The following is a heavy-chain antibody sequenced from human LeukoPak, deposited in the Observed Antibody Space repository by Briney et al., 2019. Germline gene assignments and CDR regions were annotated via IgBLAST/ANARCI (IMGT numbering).Heavy chain of an antibody. D-gene: IGHD3-22*01. CDR1: GFSFSSYA. V-gene: IGHV3-23*01. J-gene: IGHJ3*02. CDR2: ITGSASGA. Sequence: GGSLRLSCAASGFSFSSYAMTWVRQAPGKGLEWVSSITGSASGAHHADSVQGRFTISRDNSKNTLYLQMNSLRAEDTAVYYCAKSWRYYDSSGYYGFDIWGQGTMVTVSS. CDR3: AKSWRYYDSSGYYGFDI.